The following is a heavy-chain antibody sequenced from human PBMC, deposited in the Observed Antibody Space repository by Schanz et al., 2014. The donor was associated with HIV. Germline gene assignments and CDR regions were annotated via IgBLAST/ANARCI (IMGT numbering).Heavy chain of an antibody. J-gene: IGHJ6*02. CDR2: IWYDGKNR. CDR1: GFTFSGYG. D-gene: IGHD2-2*01. V-gene: IGHV3-33*06. CDR3: AKDRRGGYQFLYGLDV. Sequence: QVQLVESGGGVVQPGTSLRLSCAASGFTFSGYGMHWVRQAPGKGLEWVAVIWYDGKNRDYADSVKGRFTISRDNSKNTLYLQMNRLRAEDTAVYYCAKDRRGGYQFLYGLDVWGQGTTVTVSS.